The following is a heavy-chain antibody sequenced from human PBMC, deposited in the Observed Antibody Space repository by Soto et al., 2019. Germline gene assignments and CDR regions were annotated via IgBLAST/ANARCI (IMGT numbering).Heavy chain of an antibody. J-gene: IGHJ6*02. D-gene: IGHD2-2*01. V-gene: IGHV4-30-2*01. CDR1: GGSIRSGGHS. CDR2: IYHSGST. CDR3: ARYCSTTSCSYYYGLDV. Sequence: SETLSLTCAVSGGSIRSGGHSWGWIRQPPGKGLEWIGYIYHSGSTYYNPSLKSRVTIFVDRSKNQFFLKLSSVTAADTAVYYCARYCSTTSCSYYYGLDVWGQGTTVTV.